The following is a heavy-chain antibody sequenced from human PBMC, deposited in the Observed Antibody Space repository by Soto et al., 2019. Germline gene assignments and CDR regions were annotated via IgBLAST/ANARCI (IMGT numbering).Heavy chain of an antibody. V-gene: IGHV3-23*01. J-gene: IGHJ6*02. D-gene: IGHD4-4*01. CDR3: VKLPVTTASYYYFGMDV. CDR2: ISGSGIST. CDR1: GFPFSTYP. Sequence: EVELMESGGGLVQPGGSLRLSCAASGFPFSTYPMNWVRQVPGKGLEWVSGISGSGISTFYADSVKGRFTISRDNSKNTLYLQMNRLRAEDTALYYCVKLPVTTASYYYFGMDVWGQGTTVTVSS.